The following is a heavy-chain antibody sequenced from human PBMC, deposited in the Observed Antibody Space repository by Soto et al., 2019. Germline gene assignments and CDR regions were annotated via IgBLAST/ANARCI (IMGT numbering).Heavy chain of an antibody. D-gene: IGHD5-12*01. CDR3: ARVRVSGYELNP. Sequence: EAQLVESGGGLVQPGGSLRLSCAASGFTFSSYWMHWVRQAPGKGLGWVSRINPDGRTTNYADSVKGRFTISRDNANDTLLLQMNRMRAEDTAVYYCARVRVSGYELNPWGQGTLITVSS. CDR1: GFTFSSYW. CDR2: INPDGRTT. J-gene: IGHJ5*02. V-gene: IGHV3-74*01.